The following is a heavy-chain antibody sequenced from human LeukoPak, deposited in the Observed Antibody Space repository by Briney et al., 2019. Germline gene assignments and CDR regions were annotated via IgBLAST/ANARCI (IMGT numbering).Heavy chain of an antibody. V-gene: IGHV3-33*01. CDR1: GFTFSDYG. CDR3: ARVGNWNDRGDY. J-gene: IGHJ4*02. Sequence: PGKSPRLSCSASGFTFSDYGMHWVRQAPGKGLDWVAVIWNDGSNKLQADFVRGRFTISRDNSNNTLYLQMNSLRVEDTAVYYCARVGNWNDRGDYWGQGTLVTVSS. D-gene: IGHD1-1*01. CDR2: IWNDGSNK.